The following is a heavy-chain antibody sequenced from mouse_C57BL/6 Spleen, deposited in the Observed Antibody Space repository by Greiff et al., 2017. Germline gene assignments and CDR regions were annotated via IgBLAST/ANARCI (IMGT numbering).Heavy chain of an antibody. V-gene: IGHV1-9*01. CDR1: GYTFTGYW. Sequence: QVQLQQSGAELMKPGASVKLSCKATGYTFTGYWIEWVKQRPGHGLEWIGEILPGSGSTNYNEKFKGKATFTADTSSNTAYMQLSSLTTEDSAIYYCARSTYYYGSSYDYAMDYWGQGTSVTVSS. J-gene: IGHJ4*01. CDR3: ARSTYYYGSSYDYAMDY. D-gene: IGHD1-1*01. CDR2: ILPGSGST.